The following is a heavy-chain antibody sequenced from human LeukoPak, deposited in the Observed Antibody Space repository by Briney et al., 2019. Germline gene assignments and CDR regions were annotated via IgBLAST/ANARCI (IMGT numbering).Heavy chain of an antibody. Sequence: PSETLSLTCTVSGGSISSYYWSWIRQPPGKGLEWIGYIYTSGSTNYNPSLKSRVTISVDTSKNQFSLKLSSVTAADTAVYYCARLGYESITMVRGVAPYFDYWGQGTLVTVSS. V-gene: IGHV4-4*09. D-gene: IGHD3-10*01. J-gene: IGHJ4*02. CDR3: ARLGYESITMVRGVAPYFDY. CDR2: IYTSGST. CDR1: GGSISSYY.